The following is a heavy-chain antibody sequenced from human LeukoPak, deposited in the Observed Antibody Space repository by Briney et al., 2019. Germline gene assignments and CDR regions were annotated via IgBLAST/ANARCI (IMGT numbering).Heavy chain of an antibody. D-gene: IGHD1-26*01. CDR2: INWNGGST. CDR3: ARGSGSYRGYFDY. J-gene: IGHJ4*02. V-gene: IGHV3-20*04. Sequence: GGSLRLSCAASGFTFDDYGMSWVRQAPGKGLEWVSGINWNGGSTGYADSVKGRFTISRDNAKNSLYLQMNSLRAEDTAVYYCARGSGSYRGYFDYWGQGTLVAVSS. CDR1: GFTFDDYG.